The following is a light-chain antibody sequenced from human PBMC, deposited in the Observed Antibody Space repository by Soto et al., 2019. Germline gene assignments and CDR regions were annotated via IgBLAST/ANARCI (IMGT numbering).Light chain of an antibody. CDR3: CLYLGGTSV. Sequence: QSALTQPASVSGSPGQSITISCSGVSGDVGNYNLVSWYQQYPGKAPALLISEDDKRPSGVYNRFSGSKSDSTASLTISGLHAEDEADYYCCLYLGGTSVFGGGTQLTVL. CDR2: EDD. CDR1: SGDVGNYNL. V-gene: IGLV2-23*01. J-gene: IGLJ7*01.